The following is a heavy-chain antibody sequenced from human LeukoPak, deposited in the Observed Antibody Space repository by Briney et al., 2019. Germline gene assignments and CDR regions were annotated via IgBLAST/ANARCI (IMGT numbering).Heavy chain of an antibody. J-gene: IGHJ3*01. Sequence: SQTLPLTCAISGDSVSNIRAAWNWITQSTSRGLEWLGRKYYRSKWFDDYAPTVKSRIMINPDPSKNHLSLQLSSVTPEDTAVYYCCHSLTGRTGTFDVWGQGTVVTVSS. V-gene: IGHV6-1*01. CDR3: CHSLTGRTGTFDV. CDR1: GDSVSNIRAA. D-gene: IGHD1-20*01. CDR2: KYYRSKWFD.